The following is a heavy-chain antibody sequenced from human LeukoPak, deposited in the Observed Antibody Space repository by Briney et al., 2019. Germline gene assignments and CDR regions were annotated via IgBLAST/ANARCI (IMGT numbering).Heavy chain of an antibody. Sequence: ASVRVSCKASGFTFTNYGIAWGRQAPGQGLEWMGWISAYNGDKKYAQNFQGRLSMTTDSSMSTAYMELRSLRSDDTAVYYCTRDFSNTSGFKVVVDFWGRGTLVTVSS. D-gene: IGHD6-19*01. CDR3: TRDFSNTSGFKVVVDF. CDR1: GFTFTNYG. J-gene: IGHJ4*02. V-gene: IGHV1-18*04. CDR2: ISAYNGDK.